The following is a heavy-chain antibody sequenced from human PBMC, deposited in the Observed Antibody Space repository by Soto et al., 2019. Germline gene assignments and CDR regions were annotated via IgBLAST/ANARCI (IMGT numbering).Heavy chain of an antibody. V-gene: IGHV3-74*01. CDR3: ARDRMRGWFDP. J-gene: IGHJ5*02. D-gene: IGHD2-8*01. CDR1: GFTFSTSW. Sequence: EVQLVESGGGLVQPGGSLRLSCAASGFTFSTSWMHWVRQAPGKGLVWVSRIDSDGSSTTYADSVKGRFSISRDNAKSTQYLQMNSLRAEDTAVYFCARDRMRGWFDPWGQGTLVTVSS. CDR2: IDSDGSST.